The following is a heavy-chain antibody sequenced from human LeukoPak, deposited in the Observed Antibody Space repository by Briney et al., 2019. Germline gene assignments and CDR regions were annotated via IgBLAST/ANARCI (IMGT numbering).Heavy chain of an antibody. D-gene: IGHD5-12*01. CDR3: ARQITDQHSGYDSIEY. Sequence: GESLESSCTASGYSFTTYWIGWVRQMPGKGLEWMGIIYPSDSDTRYSPSFEGQVTISDDKSFTTAYLQWSSLQASDTAMYYCARQITDQHSGYDSIEYWGQGTLVTVSS. CDR2: IYPSDSDT. J-gene: IGHJ4*02. V-gene: IGHV5-51*01. CDR1: GYSFTTYW.